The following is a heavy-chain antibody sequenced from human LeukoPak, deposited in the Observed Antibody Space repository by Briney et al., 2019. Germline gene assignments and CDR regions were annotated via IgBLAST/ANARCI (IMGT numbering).Heavy chain of an antibody. CDR1: GFTFSSYA. CDR2: IWYDGSNK. V-gene: IGHV3-33*08. Sequence: PGGSLRLSCAASGFTFSSYAMHWVRQAPGKGLEWVAVIWYDGSNKYYADSVKGRFTISRDNSKNTLYLQMNSLRAEDTAVYYCARGTRSGWYGGYYFDYWGQGTLVTVSS. CDR3: ARGTRSGWYGGYYFDY. J-gene: IGHJ4*02. D-gene: IGHD6-19*01.